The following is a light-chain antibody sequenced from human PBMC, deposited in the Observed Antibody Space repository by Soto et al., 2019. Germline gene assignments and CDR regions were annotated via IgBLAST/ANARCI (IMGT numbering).Light chain of an antibody. CDR1: QSVSSF. J-gene: IGKJ3*01. Sequence: EIVLTQSPATLSLSPGERATLSCRASQSVSSFLAWYQQKPGQAPSLLIYDASNRATGTPARFSGSGSGTDFTHTISSLEPEDFAVYYCQQRSNWPFTFGPGTEVDIK. V-gene: IGKV3-11*01. CDR3: QQRSNWPFT. CDR2: DAS.